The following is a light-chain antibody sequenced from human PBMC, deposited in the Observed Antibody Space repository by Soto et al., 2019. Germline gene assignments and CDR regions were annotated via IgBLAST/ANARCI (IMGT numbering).Light chain of an antibody. V-gene: IGKV3-20*01. J-gene: IGKJ3*01. Sequence: EIVLTQSPGTLSLSPGERATLSCRASQSVSSSYLAWYQQKPGQAPRLLIYGASSRATGIPDRFSGSGSGTDFTLTISRLEPEDFAVYSCQQYGNSPPLFTFGPGTKVDIK. CDR1: QSVSSSY. CDR3: QQYGNSPPLFT. CDR2: GAS.